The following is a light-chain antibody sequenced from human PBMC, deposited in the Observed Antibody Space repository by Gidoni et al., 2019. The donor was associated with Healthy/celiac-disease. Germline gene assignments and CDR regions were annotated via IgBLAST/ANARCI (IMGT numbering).Light chain of an antibody. V-gene: IGLV2-14*03. Sequence: QSALPQPASVSGSPGQSITISCTGTSSDVGGYHYVSWYQQHPGKAPKLMIYDVSHRPSGVSNRFSGSKSGNTASLTISGLQAEDEADYYCSSYTSSSTRMFGGGTKLTVL. CDR2: DVS. J-gene: IGLJ3*02. CDR3: SSYTSSSTRM. CDR1: SSDVGGYHY.